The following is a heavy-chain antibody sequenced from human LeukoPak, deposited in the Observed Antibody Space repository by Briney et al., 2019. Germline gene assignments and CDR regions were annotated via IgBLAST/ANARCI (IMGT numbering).Heavy chain of an antibody. Sequence: SETLSLTCAVSGESFSDFSGYSWTWIRLTPGKGLEWIGEINHSGSTNYNPSLKSRVTISVDTSKNQFSLKLSSVTAADTAVYYCARPRRGVTYFDYWGQGTLVTVSS. CDR1: GESFSDFSGYS. CDR2: INHSGST. D-gene: IGHD2-21*02. V-gene: IGHV4-34*01. J-gene: IGHJ4*02. CDR3: ARPRRGVTYFDY.